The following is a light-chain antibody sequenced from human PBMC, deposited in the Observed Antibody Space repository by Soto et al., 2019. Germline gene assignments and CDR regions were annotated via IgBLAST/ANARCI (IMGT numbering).Light chain of an antibody. V-gene: IGLV2-14*01. CDR1: NSDVGGYDY. CDR2: DVT. J-gene: IGLJ2*01. CDR3: SSYKTTYTLV. Sequence: QSALTQPASVSGSPGQSITISCTGVNSDVGGYDYVSWYQQHPGKAPKLMIYDVTNRPSGISNRFSGSKSGNTASLTISGLQAEDEADYYCSSYKTTYTLVFGGGTTVTVL.